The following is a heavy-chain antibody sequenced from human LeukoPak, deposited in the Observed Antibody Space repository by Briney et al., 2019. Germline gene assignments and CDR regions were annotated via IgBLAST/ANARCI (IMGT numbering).Heavy chain of an antibody. J-gene: IGHJ5*02. V-gene: IGHV4-39*01. CDR3: ARRAWITYYDSSLET. CDR1: GGSIRSSSYY. CDR2: IYYSGST. Sequence: SETLSLTCTVSGGSIRSSSYYWGWIRQPPGRGLEWIGSIYYSGSTYYNPSLKSRVIISVDTSKNQFSLKLSSVTAADTAVYYCARRAWITYYDSSLETWGQGTLVTVSS. D-gene: IGHD3-22*01.